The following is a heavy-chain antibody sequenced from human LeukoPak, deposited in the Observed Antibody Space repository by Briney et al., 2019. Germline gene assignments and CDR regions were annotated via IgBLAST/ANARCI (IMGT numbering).Heavy chain of an antibody. D-gene: IGHD5-12*01. Sequence: PSETLSLTCAVSGYSISSGYYWGWIRQPPGKGLEWIGSIYHSGSTYYNPSLKSRVTMSVDTSKNQFSLKLSSVTAADTAVYYCARGGWGSDYYYYYYYMDVWGKGTTVTVSS. CDR1: GYSISSGYY. CDR3: ARGGWGSDYYYYYYYMDV. V-gene: IGHV4-38-2*01. J-gene: IGHJ6*03. CDR2: IYHSGST.